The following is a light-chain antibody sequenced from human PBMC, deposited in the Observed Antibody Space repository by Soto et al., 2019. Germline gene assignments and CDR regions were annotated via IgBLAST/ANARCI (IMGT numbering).Light chain of an antibody. V-gene: IGKV3-11*01. J-gene: IGKJ5*01. CDR1: QSVSSY. CDR3: QQRSNWRIT. Sequence: EIVLTQSPATLSLSPGERATLSCRASQSVSSYLAWYQQKPGQAPRLLIYDASNRATGIPARFSGSGSGTDFTLTISSLEPEDLAVYYYQQRSNWRITFGQGTRLEIK. CDR2: DAS.